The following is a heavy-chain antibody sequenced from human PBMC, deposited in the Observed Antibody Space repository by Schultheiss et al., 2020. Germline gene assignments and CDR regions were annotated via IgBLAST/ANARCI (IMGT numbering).Heavy chain of an antibody. Sequence: SETLSLPCTVSGGSISSYYWSWIRQPPGKGLEWIGYIYYSGSTNYNPSLKSRVTISVDTSKNQFSLKLSSVTAADTAVYYCVGATTSDYYYYYMDVWGKGTTVTVSS. CDR3: VGATTSDYYYYYMDV. CDR2: IYYSGST. J-gene: IGHJ6*03. CDR1: GGSISSYY. D-gene: IGHD1-26*01. V-gene: IGHV4-59*01.